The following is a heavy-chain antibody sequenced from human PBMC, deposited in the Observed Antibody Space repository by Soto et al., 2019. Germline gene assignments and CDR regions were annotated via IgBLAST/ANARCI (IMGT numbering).Heavy chain of an antibody. V-gene: IGHV1-69*13. CDR3: AKPKYQQAVVITSRFDY. D-gene: IGHD3-22*01. CDR2: IIPIFGTA. Sequence: GASVKVSCKASGGTFSSYAISWVRQAPGQGLEWMGGIIPIFGTANYAQKFQGRVTITADESTSTAYMELSSLRSEDTAVYYCAKPKYQQAVVITSRFDYWGQGTLVTVSS. J-gene: IGHJ4*02. CDR1: GGTFSSYA.